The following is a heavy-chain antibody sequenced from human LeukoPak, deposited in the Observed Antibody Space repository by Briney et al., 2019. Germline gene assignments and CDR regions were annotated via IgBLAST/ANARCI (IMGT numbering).Heavy chain of an antibody. V-gene: IGHV4-39*01. CDR2: IYYSGST. CDR1: GGSISSSSYY. J-gene: IGHJ4*02. CDR3: ASPPGAAS. Sequence: SETLSLTCTVPGGSISSSSYYWGWIRQPPGKGLEWIGSIYYSGSTYYNPSLKSRVTISVDTSKNQFSLKLSSVTAADTAVYYCASPPGAASWGQGTLVTVSS. D-gene: IGHD3-10*01.